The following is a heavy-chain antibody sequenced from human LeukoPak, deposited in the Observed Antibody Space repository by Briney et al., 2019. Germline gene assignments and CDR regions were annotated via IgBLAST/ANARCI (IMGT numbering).Heavy chain of an antibody. CDR2: ISAYNGNT. D-gene: IGHD3/OR15-3a*01. J-gene: IGHJ4*02. Sequence: ASVKVSCKASGCTFTSYGISWVRQAPGQGLEWMGWISAYNGNTNYAQKLQGRVTMTTDTTTSTAYMELRSLRSDDTAVYYCARLAGTGAAAGAFNYWGQGTLVTVSS. CDR1: GCTFTSYG. CDR3: ARLAGTGAAAGAFNY. V-gene: IGHV1-18*01.